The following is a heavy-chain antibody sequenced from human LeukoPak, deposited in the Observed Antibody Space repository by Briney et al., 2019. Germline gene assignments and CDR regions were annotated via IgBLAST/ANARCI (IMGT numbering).Heavy chain of an antibody. D-gene: IGHD4-17*01. CDR1: GFTFDDYG. CDR3: ATPTTVTTVSEDAFDI. J-gene: IGHJ3*02. Sequence: PGGSLRLSCAASGFTFDDYGMSWVRQAPGKGLEWVSGINWNGGSTGYADSVKGRFTISRDNAKNSLYLQMNSLRAEDTAVYYCATPTTVTTVSEDAFDIWGQGTMVTVSS. V-gene: IGHV3-20*04. CDR2: INWNGGST.